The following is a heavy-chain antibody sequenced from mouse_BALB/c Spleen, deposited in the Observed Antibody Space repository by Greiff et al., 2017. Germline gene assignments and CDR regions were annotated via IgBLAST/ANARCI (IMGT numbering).Heavy chain of an antibody. V-gene: IGHV1-4*02. D-gene: IGHD1-2*01. CDR2: INPSSGYT. Sequence: QVQLQQSAAELARPGASVKMSCKASGYTFTSYTMHWVKQRPGQGLEWIGYINPSSGYTEYNQKFKDKTTLTADKSSSTAYMQLSSLTSEDSAVYYCARGVRLPLFDYWGQGTTLTVSS. J-gene: IGHJ2*01. CDR3: ARGVRLPLFDY. CDR1: GYTFTSYT.